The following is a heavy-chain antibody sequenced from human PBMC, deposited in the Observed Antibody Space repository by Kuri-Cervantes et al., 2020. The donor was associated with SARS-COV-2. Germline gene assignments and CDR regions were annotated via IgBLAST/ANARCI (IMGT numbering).Heavy chain of an antibody. J-gene: IGHJ4*02. V-gene: IGHV3-7*03. D-gene: IGHD5-12*01. Sequence: GESLKISCAASGFTLSHNWMSWVRQAPGKGLEWVANIKQDGSEKYYVDSVKGRFAISRDYPKNSLYLQLNSLRAEDTAMYYCARGFELDYWGQGTLVTVSS. CDR1: GFTLSHNW. CDR2: IKQDGSEK. CDR3: ARGFELDY.